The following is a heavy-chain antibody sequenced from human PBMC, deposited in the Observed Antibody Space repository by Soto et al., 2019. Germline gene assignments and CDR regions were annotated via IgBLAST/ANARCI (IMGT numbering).Heavy chain of an antibody. CDR2: LYDVDGS. CDR3: AREGGAGGR. V-gene: IGHV3-53*01. J-gene: IGHJ4*02. D-gene: IGHD1-26*01. CDR1: GLTISGKKY. Sequence: DVQLVESGGGLIQPGESLRLSCAAFGLTISGKKYVAWVRQAPGKGLEWVSALYDVDGSFYADSVKGRFTTSSDSSKTTVYLQMNSLRAEDTAVYYCAREGGAGGRWGQGTLVTVSS.